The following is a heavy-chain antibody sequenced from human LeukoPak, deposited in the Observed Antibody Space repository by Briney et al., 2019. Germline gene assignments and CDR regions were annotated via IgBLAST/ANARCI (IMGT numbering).Heavy chain of an antibody. CDR2: IYYSGST. V-gene: IGHV4-39*01. CDR3: ARHPLYYYDSSGYYYEDY. J-gene: IGHJ4*02. Sequence: SETLSLTCTVSGGSISSSSYYWGWIRQPPGKGLEWIGSIYYSGSTYYNPSLKSRVTISVDTSKNQFSLKLSSVTAADTAVYYCARHPLYYYDSSGYYYEDYWGQGTLVTVSS. D-gene: IGHD3-22*01. CDR1: GGSISSSSYY.